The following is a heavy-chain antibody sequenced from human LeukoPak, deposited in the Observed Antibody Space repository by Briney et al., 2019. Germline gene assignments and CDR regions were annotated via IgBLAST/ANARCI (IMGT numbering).Heavy chain of an antibody. J-gene: IGHJ6*03. CDR3: AKARGGYYYYYMDV. D-gene: IGHD3-16*01. CDR2: IYSGGST. V-gene: IGHV3-66*02. CDR1: GFTVSSDY. Sequence: GGSLRLSCAASGFTVSSDYMSWVRQAPGKGLEWVSVIYSGGSTYYADSVTGRFTTSRDNSRNTLYLQMNSLRAEDTAVYYCAKARGGYYYYYMDVWGKGTTVTVSS.